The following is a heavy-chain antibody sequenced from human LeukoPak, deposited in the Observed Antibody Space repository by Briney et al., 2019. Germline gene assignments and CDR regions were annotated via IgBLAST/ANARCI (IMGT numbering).Heavy chain of an antibody. CDR2: IDYSGGAT. V-gene: IGHV3-23*01. Sequence: PGGSLRLSCAASGFTFNNYVMSWVRQAPGKGLEWVSGIDYSGGATNYADSVQGRFTVSRDNSKNTLYLQMNNLRAEDTAVYCCAKGSAWYVDYFDYWAREPWSPSPQ. CDR1: GFTFNNYV. D-gene: IGHD6-19*01. CDR3: AKGSAWYVDYFDY. J-gene: IGHJ4*02.